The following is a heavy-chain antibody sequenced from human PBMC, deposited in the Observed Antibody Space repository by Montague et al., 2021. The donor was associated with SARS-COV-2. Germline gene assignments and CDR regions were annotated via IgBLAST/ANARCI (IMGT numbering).Heavy chain of an antibody. CDR3: ARAPYYGPGKPYQFDY. CDR2: SYHSGTT. V-gene: IGHV4-59*08. D-gene: IGHD3-10*01. J-gene: IGHJ4*02. CDR1: GGSISRYY. Sequence: SETLSLTCTVSGGSISRYYWSWIRQPPGKGLEWIGCSYHSGTTHXHPSLKSRVTISLDTSNNHFSLKVTSVTAADTAVYYCARAPYYGPGKPYQFDYWGRGTLVTVSS.